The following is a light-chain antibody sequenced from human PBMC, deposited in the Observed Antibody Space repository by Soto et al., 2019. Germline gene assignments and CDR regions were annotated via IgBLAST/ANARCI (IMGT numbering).Light chain of an antibody. Sequence: DIQMTQSPSSLSASVGDRITITCRASQSISSYLNWYQQKPGKAPKVLIYTASNLQSGVPSRFSGSGSGTDFTLTISSLQLEDFATYYCQQSYNSPRTFGQGTKVEIK. CDR2: TAS. CDR3: QQSYNSPRT. V-gene: IGKV1-39*01. J-gene: IGKJ1*01. CDR1: QSISSY.